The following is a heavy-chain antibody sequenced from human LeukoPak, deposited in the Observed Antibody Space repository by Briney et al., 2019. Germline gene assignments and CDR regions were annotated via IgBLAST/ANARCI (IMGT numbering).Heavy chain of an antibody. CDR2: INPNSGGT. J-gene: IGHJ4*02. CDR1: GYTFTGCY. Sequence: ASVRVSCKASGYTFTGCYMHWVRQAPGQGLEWMGRINPNSGGTNYAQKFQGRVTMTRDTSISTAYMELSRLRSDDTAVYYCAVYYYDSQSPFWGQGTLVTVSS. CDR3: AVYYYDSQSPF. V-gene: IGHV1-2*06. D-gene: IGHD3-22*01.